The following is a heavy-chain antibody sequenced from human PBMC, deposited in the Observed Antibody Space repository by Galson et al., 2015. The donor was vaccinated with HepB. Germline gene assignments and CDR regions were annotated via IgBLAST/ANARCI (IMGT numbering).Heavy chain of an antibody. CDR1: GFTFSSYS. V-gene: IGHV3-48*02. CDR3: ARDVGSAHYGMDV. J-gene: IGHJ6*02. Sequence: SLRLSCAGSGFTFSSYSMNWVRQAPGEGLEWISYISGSGSSSSIAYADSVKGRFTISRDNAKNSLYLQMNSLRDEDTAVYYCARDVGSAHYGMDVWGLGTTVTVSS. D-gene: IGHD1-26*01. CDR2: ISGSGSSSSI.